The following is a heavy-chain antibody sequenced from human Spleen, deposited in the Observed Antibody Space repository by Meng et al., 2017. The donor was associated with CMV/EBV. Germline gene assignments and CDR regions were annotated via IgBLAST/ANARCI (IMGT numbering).Heavy chain of an antibody. D-gene: IGHD3-3*01. J-gene: IGHJ6*02. V-gene: IGHV3-74*01. Sequence: GESLKISCAASGFTFSNYWMHWVRQAPGKGLVWVSRINSDGSSTTYADSVKGRFTISRDNAKNSLYLQMNSLRAEDTAVYYCARVLGAYDFWSGYSSYGMDVWGQGTTVTVSS. CDR3: ARVLGAYDFWSGYSSYGMDV. CDR2: INSDGSST. CDR1: GFTFSNYW.